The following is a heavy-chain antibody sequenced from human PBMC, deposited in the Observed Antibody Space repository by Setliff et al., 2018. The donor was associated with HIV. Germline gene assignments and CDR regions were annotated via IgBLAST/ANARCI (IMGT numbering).Heavy chain of an antibody. CDR2: IWYDGSKK. Sequence: GGSLRLSCAASGFTFNSYGMNWVRQAPGKGLEWVAIIWYDGSKKYYADSVKGRFTISRDNSKNTVHLQMNSLRAEDTAVYYCAKDGGGDYYYYYMDVWGKGTTVTVSS. V-gene: IGHV3-33*06. CDR1: GFTFNSYG. CDR3: AKDGGGDYYYYYMDV. J-gene: IGHJ6*03. D-gene: IGHD2-15*01.